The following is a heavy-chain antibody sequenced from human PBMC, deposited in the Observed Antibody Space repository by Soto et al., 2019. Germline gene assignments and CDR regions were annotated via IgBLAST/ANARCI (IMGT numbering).Heavy chain of an antibody. D-gene: IGHD6-13*01. V-gene: IGHV3-21*01. CDR2: ISSSSSYI. CDR1: GFTFSSYS. J-gene: IGHJ4*02. Sequence: GGSLRLSCAASGFTFSSYSMNWVRQAPGKGLEWVSSISSSSSYIYYADSVKGRFTISRDNAKNSLYLQMNSLRAEDTAVYYCARDDSGSSSWYDYWGQGTLVTVSS. CDR3: ARDDSGSSSWYDY.